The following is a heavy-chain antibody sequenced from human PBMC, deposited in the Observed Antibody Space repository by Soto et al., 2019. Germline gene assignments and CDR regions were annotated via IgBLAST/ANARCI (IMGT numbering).Heavy chain of an antibody. CDR1: GFTFSSYV. D-gene: IGHD3-3*01. Sequence: EVQLLDSGGDLVQPGGSLRLSCAASGFTFSSYVMSWVRQAPGKGLEWVSAISGSGGSTYSADSVKGRFTISRDNSKNTLYLQMDSLRAEDMALYSRANGNNLEWFLSPIAYWGQGTLVTVSS. CDR3: ANGNNLEWFLSPIAY. J-gene: IGHJ4*02. CDR2: ISGSGGST. V-gene: IGHV3-23*01.